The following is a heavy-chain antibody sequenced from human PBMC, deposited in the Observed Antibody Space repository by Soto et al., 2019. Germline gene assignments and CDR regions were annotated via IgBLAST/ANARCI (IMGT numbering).Heavy chain of an antibody. CDR2: MNKDGSII. Sequence: EVLLVESGGGIVQPGGSLRLSCAASGFPLGGDWMNWVRQGPGKGLVWVSRMNKDGSIIAYADSVRGRFTISRDNAKTTLYLQINNLRPEETALYICVRTYGDPAAWGQGTPVIVSS. D-gene: IGHD4-17*01. V-gene: IGHV3-74*03. CDR1: GFPLGGDW. CDR3: VRTYGDPAA. J-gene: IGHJ4*02.